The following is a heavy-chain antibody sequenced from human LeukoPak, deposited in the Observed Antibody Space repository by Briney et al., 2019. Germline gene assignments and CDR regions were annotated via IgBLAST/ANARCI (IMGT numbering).Heavy chain of an antibody. CDR1: GFTFSSYG. V-gene: IGHV3-30*03. CDR3: VCDYNRNSGY. J-gene: IGHJ4*02. Sequence: GGSLRLSCAASGFTFSSYGMHWVRQAPGKGLEWVAVISYDGSNKYYADSVKGRFTISRDNSKNTLYLQMNSLRAEDTAVYYCVCDYNRNSGYWGQGTLVTVSS. CDR2: ISYDGSNK. D-gene: IGHD4-23*01.